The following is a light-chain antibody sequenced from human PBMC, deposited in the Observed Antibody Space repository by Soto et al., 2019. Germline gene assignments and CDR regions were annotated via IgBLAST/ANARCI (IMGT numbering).Light chain of an antibody. CDR3: QSHDSSLSGVA. CDR1: SSNIGAGYD. J-gene: IGLJ2*01. CDR2: GNS. Sequence: QSVLTQPPSVSGAPGQRVTISCTGSSSNIGAGYDVHWYQQLPGTAPKLLIYGNSNRPSGVPDRFSGSKSGTSASLAITGLQAEDEADYYCQSHDSSLSGVAFGGGTKLTVL. V-gene: IGLV1-40*01.